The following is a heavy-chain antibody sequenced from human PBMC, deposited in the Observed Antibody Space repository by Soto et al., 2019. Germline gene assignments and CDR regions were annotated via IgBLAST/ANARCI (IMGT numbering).Heavy chain of an antibody. D-gene: IGHD6-19*01. J-gene: IGHJ5*02. CDR2: IYQSGVT. V-gene: IGHV4-30-2*01. Sequence: SETLSLTCNMSGDSYSISTYSWSWIRQPPGKALQWIGFIYQSGVTSYNPSLASRVSISLDRSNNQCSLKLKSVTAADTAVYFCAGMPYTSGLRFDPWGPGTLVTVSS. CDR3: AGMPYTSGLRFDP. CDR1: GDSYSISTYS.